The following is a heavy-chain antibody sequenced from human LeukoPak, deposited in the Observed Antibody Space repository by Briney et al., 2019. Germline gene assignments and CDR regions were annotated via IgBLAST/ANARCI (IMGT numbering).Heavy chain of an antibody. CDR1: GFPFSNYW. J-gene: IGHJ4*02. CDR3: AKVEINWSMDIDDY. Sequence: GGSLRLSCVASGFPFSNYWMHWVRQAPGKGLVWVSRINTDGTMTHYADSVKGRFTISRDNAKNTLYLQMNSLRADDTAVYYCAKVEINWSMDIDDYWGQGTLVTVSS. D-gene: IGHD5-12*01. CDR2: INTDGTMT. V-gene: IGHV3-74*01.